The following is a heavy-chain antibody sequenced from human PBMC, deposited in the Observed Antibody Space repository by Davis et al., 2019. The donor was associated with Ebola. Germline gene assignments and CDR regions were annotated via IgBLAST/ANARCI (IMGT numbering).Heavy chain of an antibody. J-gene: IGHJ5*02. D-gene: IGHD4-11*01. Sequence: MPSETLSLTCAVSGGSISSGGYSWSWIRQPPGKGLEWIGYIYHSGSTYYNPSLKSRVTISVDRSTNQFSLKLSSVTAADTAVYYCASFMTTVTTGWFDPWGQGTLVTVSS. V-gene: IGHV4-30-2*01. CDR3: ASFMTTVTTGWFDP. CDR2: IYHSGST. CDR1: GGSISSGGYS.